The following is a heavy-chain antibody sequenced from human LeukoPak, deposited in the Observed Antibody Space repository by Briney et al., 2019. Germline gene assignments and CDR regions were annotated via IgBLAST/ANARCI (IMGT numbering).Heavy chain of an antibody. CDR3: ARGRDEYKIGN. CDR1: GGSVSSAIYY. V-gene: IGHV4-61*01. CDR2: IFSSGTT. J-gene: IGHJ4*02. Sequence: SETLSLTCTVSGGSVSSAIYYWSWIRQPPGKGLEWVGYIFSSGTTNYNPSLKSRVTMSVDTSKNQFSLKMSSVTAADTAVYFCARGRDEYKIGNWGQGTLVTVSS. D-gene: IGHD5-24*01.